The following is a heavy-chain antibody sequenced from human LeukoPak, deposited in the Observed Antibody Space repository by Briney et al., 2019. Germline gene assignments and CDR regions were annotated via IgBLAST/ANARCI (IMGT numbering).Heavy chain of an antibody. V-gene: IGHV4-4*07. CDR3: ARAQGYCSSTSCVYYYGMDV. J-gene: IGHJ6*02. CDR1: GGSISSYY. CDR2: IYTSGST. Sequence: SETLSLTCTVSGGSISSYYWSWIRQPAGKGLEWIGRIYTSGSTNYNPSLKSRVTMSVDTSKNQFSLKLSSVTAADTAVYYCARAQGYCSSTSCVYYYGMDVWGQGTTVTVSS. D-gene: IGHD2-2*01.